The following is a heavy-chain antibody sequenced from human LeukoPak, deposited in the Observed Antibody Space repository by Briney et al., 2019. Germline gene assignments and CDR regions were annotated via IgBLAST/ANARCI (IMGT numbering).Heavy chain of an antibody. Sequence: PGGSRRLSCAASGFAFSDSWMTWIRQAPGKGLEWVAFIKGDGSAKKYVDSVKGRFTISRDNAKNSLFLQMNSLRAEDTAVYYCARDRGWIQHDIWGQGTMVTVSS. CDR1: GFAFSDSW. CDR3: ARDRGWIQHDI. D-gene: IGHD5-18*01. J-gene: IGHJ3*02. V-gene: IGHV3-7*01. CDR2: IKGDGSAK.